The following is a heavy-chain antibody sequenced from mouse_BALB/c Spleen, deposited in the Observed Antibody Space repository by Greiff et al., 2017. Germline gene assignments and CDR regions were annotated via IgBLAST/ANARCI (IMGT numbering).Heavy chain of an antibody. J-gene: IGHJ4*01. Sequence: DVKLVESGPGLVKPSQSLSLTCTVTGYSITSDYAWNWIRQFPGNKLEWMGYISYSGSTSYNPSLKSRISITRDTSKNQFFLQLNSVTTEDTATYYCASDYGYDGYAMDYWGQGTSVTVSS. V-gene: IGHV3-2*02. CDR1: GYSITSDYA. CDR3: ASDYGYDGYAMDY. D-gene: IGHD2-2*01. CDR2: ISYSGST.